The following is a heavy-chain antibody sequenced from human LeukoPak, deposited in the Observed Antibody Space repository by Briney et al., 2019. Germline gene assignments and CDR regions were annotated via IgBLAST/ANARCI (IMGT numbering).Heavy chain of an antibody. J-gene: IGHJ4*02. Sequence: SGPTLVNPTQTLTLTCTFSGFSLSTRGMRVRWIRQPPVKALEWLALIDSEDNIFYSSSLRARLTISKDTSKNQAALTLTNVDPADTATYYCARTSHTGVWYDLDSWGQGTLVTVSS. CDR3: ARTSHTGVWYDLDS. V-gene: IGHV2-70*04. CDR1: GFSLSTRGMR. D-gene: IGHD6-19*01. CDR2: IDSEDNI.